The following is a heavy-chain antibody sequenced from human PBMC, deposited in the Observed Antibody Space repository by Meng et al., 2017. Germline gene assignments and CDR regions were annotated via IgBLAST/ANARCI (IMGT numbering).Heavy chain of an antibody. V-gene: IGHV3-21*01. CDR3: ARDLSGYSYFDY. D-gene: IGHD5-24*01. J-gene: IGHJ4*02. Sequence: EVHLVESGGALVKPGGSLRLSCAASGFTFSSYSMNWVRQAPGKGLEWVSSITRSSSYIYYADSVKGRFTISRDNAKNSVYLQINSLRAEDTAVYYCARDLSGYSYFDYWGQGTLVTVSS. CDR1: GFTFSSYS. CDR2: ITRSSSYI.